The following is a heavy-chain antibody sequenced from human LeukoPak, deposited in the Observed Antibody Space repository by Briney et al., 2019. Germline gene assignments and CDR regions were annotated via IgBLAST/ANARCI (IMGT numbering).Heavy chain of an antibody. CDR2: ISNDGDSE. CDR1: GFTFSLYA. D-gene: IGHD3-10*01. Sequence: GGSLRLSCAASGFTFSLYAMHWVRQAPGKGLEWVALISNDGDSEYYTDSVKGRFTISRDNAKDTLYLQMNSLRGEDTAVYYCAKDGRGRTFFGDIEYWGQGTLVAVSS. J-gene: IGHJ4*02. CDR3: AKDGRGRTFFGDIEY. V-gene: IGHV3-30*18.